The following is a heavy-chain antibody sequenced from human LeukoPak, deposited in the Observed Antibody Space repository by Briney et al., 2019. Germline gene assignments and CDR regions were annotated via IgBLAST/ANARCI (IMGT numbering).Heavy chain of an antibody. J-gene: IGHJ4*02. D-gene: IGHD2-8*01. CDR1: GFPFNIYS. Sequence: GGSLRLSCTTSGFPFNIYSMAWVRQAPGKGLEWVSSISSKGDYIFYADSVKGRFAISRDSSANSMYLQMNSLRAEDAAVYYCVRGMQPSLMRASGMSYWGQGTLVIVSS. V-gene: IGHV3-23*01. CDR3: VRGMQPSLMRASGMSY. CDR2: ISSKGDYI.